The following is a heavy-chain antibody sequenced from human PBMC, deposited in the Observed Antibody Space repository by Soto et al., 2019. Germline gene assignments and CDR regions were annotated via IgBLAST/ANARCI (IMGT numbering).Heavy chain of an antibody. CDR3: ALASRIVRYYGSFDY. CDR1: GFTFRSHG. J-gene: IGHJ4*02. CDR2: ISYDGSNK. Sequence: PGGPLRLSCAAAGFTFRSHGRHWVRKTTGKGLEWVAVISYDGSNKYYADSVKGRFTISRDNSKNTLYLQMNSLRAEDTAVYYCALASRIVRYYGSFDYWGQGTLVTVSS. V-gene: IGHV3-30*03. D-gene: IGHD3-10*01.